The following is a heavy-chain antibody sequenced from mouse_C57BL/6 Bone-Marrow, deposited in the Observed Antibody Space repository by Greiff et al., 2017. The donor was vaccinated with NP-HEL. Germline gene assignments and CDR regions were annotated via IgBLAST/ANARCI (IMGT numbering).Heavy chain of an antibody. CDR1: GFSFTSYG. J-gene: IGHJ1*03. CDR3: AKHNDPVGYFDV. Sequence: VKLVESGPGLVAPSQSLSITCTVSGFSFTSYGVDWVRQPPGKGLEWLGVIWGGGRTNYNSDIMSRMSISKDNSKSQGFLKMNSLQTDDTAMYYCAKHNDPVGYFDVWGTGTTVTVSS. V-gene: IGHV2-9*01. CDR2: IWGGGRT.